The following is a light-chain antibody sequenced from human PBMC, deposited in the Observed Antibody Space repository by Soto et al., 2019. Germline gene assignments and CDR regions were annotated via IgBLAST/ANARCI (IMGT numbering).Light chain of an antibody. Sequence: QSVLTQPASVSGSPGQSITISCTGTSSDIGGYNFVSWYQQHPDEAPKLIIYDVSNRPSGVSYRFSGSKSGNTASLTISGLQAEDEAVYYCYSYTNSDTWVFGGGTKLTV. V-gene: IGLV2-14*03. CDR3: YSYTNSDTWV. CDR2: DVS. J-gene: IGLJ3*02. CDR1: SSDIGGYNF.